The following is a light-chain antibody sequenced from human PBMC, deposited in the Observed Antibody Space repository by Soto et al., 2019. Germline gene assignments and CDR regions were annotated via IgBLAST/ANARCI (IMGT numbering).Light chain of an antibody. CDR3: CSYAGSSAYV. J-gene: IGLJ1*01. CDR2: DVR. CDR1: SSDDGGYNC. V-gene: IGLV2-11*01. Sequence: QSALTQPRSVSGSPGQSVTISCTGTSSDDGGYNCVSWYQQHPGKAPKLMIYDVRKRPSGVPDRFSGSKSGNTASLTISGLQAEDEADYYCCSYAGSSAYVFGTGTKVTVL.